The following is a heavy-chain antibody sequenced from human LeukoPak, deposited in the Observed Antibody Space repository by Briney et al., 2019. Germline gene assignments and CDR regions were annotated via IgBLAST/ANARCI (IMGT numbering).Heavy chain of an antibody. J-gene: IGHJ6*04. CDR1: GFTFSSYW. CDR2: IKQDGSEK. CDR3: ASLYYDILTGYDYYGMDV. V-gene: IGHV3-7*03. D-gene: IGHD3-9*01. Sequence: GGSLRLSCAASGFTFSSYWMSWVRQAPGKGLEWVVNIKQDGSEKYYVDSVKGRFTISRDNAKNSLYLQMNSLRAEDTAVYYCASLYYDILTGYDYYGMDVWGKGTTVTVSS.